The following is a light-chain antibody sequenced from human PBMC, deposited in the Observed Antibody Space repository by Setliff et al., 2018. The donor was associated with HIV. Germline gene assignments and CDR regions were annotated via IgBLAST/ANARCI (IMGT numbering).Light chain of an antibody. CDR1: SSNIGSNT. J-gene: IGLJ2*01. Sequence: QSVLTQPPSASGTPGQRVTISCSGSSSNIGSNTVSWYQQPPGTAPKLLIYGNNQRPSGVPDRFSGSKSGTSASLAISGLQSEDEADYYCAAWDDSLNGHVVFGGGTKVTVL. V-gene: IGLV1-44*01. CDR2: GNN. CDR3: AAWDDSLNGHVV.